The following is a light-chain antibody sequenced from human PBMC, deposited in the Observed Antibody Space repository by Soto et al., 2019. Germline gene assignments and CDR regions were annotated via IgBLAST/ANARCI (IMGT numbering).Light chain of an antibody. V-gene: IGLV1-47*01. Sequence: QPVLTQPPSASGTPGQRVTNSCSGSSSNIGSNYVYWYQQLPGTAPKLLIYRNNQRPSGVPDRLSGSKSGTSASLAISGLRSEDEADYYCAAWDDSLSGYVFGTGTKLTVL. CDR2: RNN. CDR1: SSNIGSNY. CDR3: AAWDDSLSGYV. J-gene: IGLJ1*01.